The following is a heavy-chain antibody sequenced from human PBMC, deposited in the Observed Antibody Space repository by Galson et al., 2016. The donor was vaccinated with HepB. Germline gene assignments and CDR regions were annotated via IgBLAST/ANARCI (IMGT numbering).Heavy chain of an antibody. CDR2: IGTAGDT. V-gene: IGHV3-13*01. J-gene: IGHJ6*02. D-gene: IGHD2-2*01. Sequence: SLRLSCAASGFTFSRYDMLWVRQATGKGLEWVSAIGTAGDTYYAGSVKGRFTISRENAKNSLFLQMNSLRAEDTAVYYCARGYCSTTSCLSYYYALDVWGQGTTVTVSS. CDR3: ARGYCSTTSCLSYYYALDV. CDR1: GFTFSRYD.